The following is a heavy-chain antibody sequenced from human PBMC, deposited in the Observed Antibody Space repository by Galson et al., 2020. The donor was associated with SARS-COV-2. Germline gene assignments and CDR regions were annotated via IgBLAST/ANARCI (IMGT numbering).Heavy chain of an antibody. V-gene: IGHV3-13*01. CDR3: AKMAATGDAFDI. CDR1: GFTFSSYD. Sequence: SCAASGFTFSSYDMHWVRQPTGKRLEWVSAIDTAAYTYYTDSVKGRFTISRENAKKSLYLQMNSLRAEDTAMYYCAKMAATGDAFDIWGQGTMVSVSS. D-gene: IGHD1-1*01. CDR2: IDTAAYT. J-gene: IGHJ3*02.